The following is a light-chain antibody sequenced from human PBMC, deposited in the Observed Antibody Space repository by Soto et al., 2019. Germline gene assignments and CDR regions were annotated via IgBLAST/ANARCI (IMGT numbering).Light chain of an antibody. V-gene: IGLV1-44*01. CDR2: STN. CDR3: AAWDDNLNVTV. CDR1: SFNIGSNA. J-gene: IGLJ1*01. Sequence: QSVLTQPPSASGTPGQRVTISCSGSSFNIGSNAVNWYQQLPGTAPKLLIDSTNQRPSGVPDRFSGSKSGTSASLAISGLQSEDEADYYCAAWDDNLNVTVFGTGTKLTVL.